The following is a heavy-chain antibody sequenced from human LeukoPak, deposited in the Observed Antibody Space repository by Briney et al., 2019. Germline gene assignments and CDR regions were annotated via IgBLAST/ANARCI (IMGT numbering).Heavy chain of an antibody. V-gene: IGHV1-69*04. CDR1: GGTFSSYA. CDR2: IIPILGIA. J-gene: IGHJ2*01. D-gene: IGHD6-19*01. Sequence: SVTVSCKASGGTFSSYAISWVRQAPGQGLEWMGRIIPILGIANYAQKFQGRVTITADKSTSTAYMELSSLRSEDTAVYYCARDYGSGWYPTPRWYFDLWGRGTLVTVSS. CDR3: ARDYGSGWYPTPRWYFDL.